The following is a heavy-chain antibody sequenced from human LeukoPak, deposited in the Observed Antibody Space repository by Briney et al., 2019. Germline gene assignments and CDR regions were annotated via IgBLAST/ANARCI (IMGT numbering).Heavy chain of an antibody. CDR2: ISPSGSDT. Sequence: PGGSLRLSCAASGFTFNSYPMGGVRRAPGKGLEWFSLISPSGSDTYYADSVKGRFTISRDNSKNTLYLQMNSLRADDTALYYCAKEGRGGNLAFDYWGQGTLVTVSS. CDR3: AKEGRGGNLAFDY. V-gene: IGHV3-23*01. CDR1: GFTFNSYP. J-gene: IGHJ4*02. D-gene: IGHD4-23*01.